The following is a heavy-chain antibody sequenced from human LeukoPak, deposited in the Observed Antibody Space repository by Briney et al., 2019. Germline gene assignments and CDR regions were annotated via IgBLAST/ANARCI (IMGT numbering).Heavy chain of an antibody. D-gene: IGHD2-15*01. Sequence: GGSLRLSCAASGFTFSSHWMHWVRQAPGKGLVWVSRINSDGSNRNYADSVKGRFIISRDNAKNTVYLQMNSLRVEDTAVYYYARSLGGAGSYDIWGQGTMVTVSS. V-gene: IGHV3-74*01. CDR2: INSDGSNR. J-gene: IGHJ3*02. CDR1: GFTFSSHW. CDR3: ARSLGGAGSYDI.